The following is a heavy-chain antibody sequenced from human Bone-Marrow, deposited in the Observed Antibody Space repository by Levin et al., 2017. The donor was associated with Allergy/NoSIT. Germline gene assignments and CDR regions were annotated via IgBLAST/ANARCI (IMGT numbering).Heavy chain of an antibody. V-gene: IGHV1-18*01. Sequence: GESLKISCKASGSTFTSYGISWVRQAPGQGLEWMGWISAYNGNTNYAQKLQGRVTMTTDTSTSTAYMELRSLRSDDTAVYYCARVEGNYVRGNWFDPWGQGTLVTVSS. CDR1: GSTFTSYG. J-gene: IGHJ5*02. CDR3: ARVEGNYVRGNWFDP. D-gene: IGHD3-16*01. CDR2: ISAYNGNT.